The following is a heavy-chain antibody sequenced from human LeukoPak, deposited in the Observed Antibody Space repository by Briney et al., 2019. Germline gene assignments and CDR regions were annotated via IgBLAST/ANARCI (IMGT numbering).Heavy chain of an antibody. D-gene: IGHD2-21*01. Sequence: PSQTLSLTCTVSGGSISSGRYYWSWIRQPAGKGLEWIGHIYTSGSTNYNPSLKSRVTISMDTSKNQFSLKLSSVTAADTAVYYCAREHLSYGFDPWGQGTLVTVSS. V-gene: IGHV4-61*09. CDR3: AREHLSYGFDP. J-gene: IGHJ5*02. CDR2: IYTSGST. CDR1: GGSISSGRYY.